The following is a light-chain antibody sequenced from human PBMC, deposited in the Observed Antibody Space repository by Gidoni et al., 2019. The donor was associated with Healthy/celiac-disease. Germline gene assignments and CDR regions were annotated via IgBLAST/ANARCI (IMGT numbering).Light chain of an antibody. CDR1: QGISSY. V-gene: IGKV1-8*01. Sequence: AIRMTQSPSSCSASTGDRVTITCRASQGISSYLAWYQQKPGKAPKLLIYAASTLQSGVPSRFRGSGSGTDFTLTISCLQSEDFATYYCQQYYSYPWTFGQGTKVEIK. CDR2: AAS. J-gene: IGKJ1*01. CDR3: QQYYSYPWT.